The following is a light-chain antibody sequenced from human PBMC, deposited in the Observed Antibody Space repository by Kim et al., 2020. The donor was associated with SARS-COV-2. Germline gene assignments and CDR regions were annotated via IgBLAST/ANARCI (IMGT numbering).Light chain of an antibody. V-gene: IGLV6-57*02. CDR2: KDN. Sequence: NFMLTQPHSVSESPGKTVTISCTGSSGSIASNYVQWYQQRPGSAPTTVIYKDNQRPSGVPDRFSGSIDSSSNSASLTISGLKTEDEADYYCQSYDSSSWVFGGGTQLTV. CDR1: SGSIASNY. J-gene: IGLJ3*02. CDR3: QSYDSSSWV.